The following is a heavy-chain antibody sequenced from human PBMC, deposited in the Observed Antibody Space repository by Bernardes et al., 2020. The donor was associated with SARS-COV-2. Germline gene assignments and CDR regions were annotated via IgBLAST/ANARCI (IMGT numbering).Heavy chain of an antibody. CDR1: GFTFRTSG. Sequence: LIFSCAASGFTFRTSGMHWVRQAPGPGLEWVAVISFDGNNTYYTDSVKGRFTISRDNSKNTVYLQMSSLRREDTALYYCAISRYSFGPGFDCWGQGTLVTVSS. V-gene: IGHV3-30*03. CDR3: AISRYSFGPGFDC. D-gene: IGHD5-18*01. J-gene: IGHJ4*02. CDR2: ISFDGNNT.